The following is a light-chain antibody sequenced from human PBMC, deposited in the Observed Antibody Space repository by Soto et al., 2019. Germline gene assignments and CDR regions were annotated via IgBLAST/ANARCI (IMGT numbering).Light chain of an antibody. CDR1: SSDVGLYNY. V-gene: IGLV2-8*01. J-gene: IGLJ1*01. Sequence: QSALAQPPSASGSPGQSVTISCTGTSSDVGLYNYVSWYQQHPGKAPKLMMYEVSKRPSGVPDHFSGSKSGNTASLTVSGLQAEDEADYYCTSHAGNKIYYVFGTGTKLTVL. CDR2: EVS. CDR3: TSHAGNKIYYV.